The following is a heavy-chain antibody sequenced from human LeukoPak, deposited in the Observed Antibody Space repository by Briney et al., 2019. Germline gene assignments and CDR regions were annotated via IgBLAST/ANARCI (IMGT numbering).Heavy chain of an antibody. CDR2: IKQDGSEK. Sequence: GGSLRLSCAASGFSFSTYWMSWVRQAPGKGLEWVANIKQDGSEKYYVDSVKGRFTISRENAKNSVYLQMNSLRAEDTAVYYCARVGSFTHQWSGWGQGTLVTVS. CDR1: GFSFSTYW. J-gene: IGHJ4*02. V-gene: IGHV3-7*03. D-gene: IGHD2-15*01. CDR3: ARVGSFTHQWSG.